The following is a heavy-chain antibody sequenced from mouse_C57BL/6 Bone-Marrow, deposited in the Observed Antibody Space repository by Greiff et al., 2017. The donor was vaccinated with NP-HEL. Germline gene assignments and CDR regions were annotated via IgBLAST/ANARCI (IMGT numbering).Heavy chain of an antibody. Sequence: EVQLQQSGPGLVKPSQSLSLTCSVTGYSITSGYYWHWIRQFPGNKLEWMGYISYDGSNNYNPSLKNRISTTRDTPKNQFLLKLNSVTTEDTATYYYAKLKAHYYGSSYVRGYYAMDYWGQGTSVTVSS. J-gene: IGHJ4*01. CDR3: AKLKAHYYGSSYVRGYYAMDY. D-gene: IGHD1-1*01. V-gene: IGHV3-6*01. CDR1: GYSITSGYY. CDR2: ISYDGSN.